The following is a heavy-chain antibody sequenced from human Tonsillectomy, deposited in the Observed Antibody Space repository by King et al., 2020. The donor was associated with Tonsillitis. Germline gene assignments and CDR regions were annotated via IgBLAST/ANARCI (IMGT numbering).Heavy chain of an antibody. J-gene: IGHJ3*02. CDR3: ARAIYYSGSGTYYKNAFDI. D-gene: IGHD3-10*01. Sequence: QLQESGPGLVKPSLTLSLNCTVSGGSISSGAFYWHWIRQHPGKGLEWIGYIYYTGITYYNPSLKSRVTMSVDTSENQFSLKLSSVTAADTAVYYCARAIYYSGSGTYYKNAFDIWGQGTLVTVSS. V-gene: IGHV4-31*03. CDR2: IYYTGIT. CDR1: GGSISSGAFY.